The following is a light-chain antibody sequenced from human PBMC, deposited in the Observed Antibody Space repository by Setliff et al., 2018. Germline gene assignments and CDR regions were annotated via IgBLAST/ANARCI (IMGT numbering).Light chain of an antibody. V-gene: IGLV2-8*01. CDR3: SSYAASYNPYV. J-gene: IGLJ1*01. CDR1: SRDIGAYKF. Sequence: QSVLAQPPSASGSPGQSLTISCTGTSRDIGAYKFVSWYQQHPGKAPRLIIYEVTKRPSGAPDRFSGSKSGNTASLTVSGLQAEDEADYYCSSYAASYNPYVFGSGTKVTVL. CDR2: EVT.